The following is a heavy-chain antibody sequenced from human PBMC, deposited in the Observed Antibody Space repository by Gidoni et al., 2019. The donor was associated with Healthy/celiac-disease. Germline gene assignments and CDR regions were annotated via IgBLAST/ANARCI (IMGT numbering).Heavy chain of an antibody. J-gene: IGHJ4*02. V-gene: IGHV3-23*01. Sequence: EVQLLESVGGLVQPGGSLRLSCAASGFTFSSYAMSWVRQAPGKGLECVSAISGSGGSTYYADSVKGRFTISRDNSKNTLYLQMNSLRAEDTAVYYCAKDEGPQYYDFWSGYYDYWGQGTLVTVSS. D-gene: IGHD3-3*01. CDR3: AKDEGPQYYDFWSGYYDY. CDR1: GFTFSSYA. CDR2: ISGSGGST.